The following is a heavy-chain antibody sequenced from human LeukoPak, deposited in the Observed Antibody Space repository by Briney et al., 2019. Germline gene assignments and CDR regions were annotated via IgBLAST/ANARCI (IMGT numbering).Heavy chain of an antibody. D-gene: IGHD6-13*01. V-gene: IGHV3-33*08. CDR3: ARDRLAAAGAGSHFDY. J-gene: IGHJ4*02. CDR2: TWYDGSKK. Sequence: PGGSLRLSCAASGFTFSSYGMHWVRQAPGKGLEWVAVTWYDGSKKYYADSVKGRFIISRDNSKNTLYLQMNSLRVEDTAVYYCARDRLAAAGAGSHFDYWGQGTLVTVSS. CDR1: GFTFSSYG.